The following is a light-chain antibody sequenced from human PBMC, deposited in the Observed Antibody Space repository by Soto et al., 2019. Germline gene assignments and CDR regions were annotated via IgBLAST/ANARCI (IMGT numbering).Light chain of an antibody. CDR2: QDS. CDR3: QAWDSRHVV. CDR1: KLGNKF. J-gene: IGLJ2*01. Sequence: SYELTQSPSMSVSPGQTASITCSGDKLGNKFVCWYQQKPGQSPVVVIYQDSRRPSGIPERFSGSNSGNTATLTISGTQAMDEADYYCQAWDSRHVVFGGGTKLTVL. V-gene: IGLV3-1*01.